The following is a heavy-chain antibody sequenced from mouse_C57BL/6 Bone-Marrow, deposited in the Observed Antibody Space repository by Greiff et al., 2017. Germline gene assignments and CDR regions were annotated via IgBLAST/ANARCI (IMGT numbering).Heavy chain of an antibody. CDR3: ARYCGSRGGDFDV. V-gene: IGHV1-4*01. Sequence: VQGVESGAELARPGASVKMSCKASGYTFTSYTMHWVKQRPGQGLEWIGYIDPSSGYTKYNPKFKDKATLTADKSSSTAYLQLSRLTSEDAAVYSCARYCGSRGGDFDVWGTGTTVTVAS. CDR1: GYTFTSYT. D-gene: IGHD1-1*01. CDR2: IDPSSGYT. J-gene: IGHJ1*03.